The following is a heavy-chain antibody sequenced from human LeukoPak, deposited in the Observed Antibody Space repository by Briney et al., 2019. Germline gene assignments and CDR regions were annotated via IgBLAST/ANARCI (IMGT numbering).Heavy chain of an antibody. J-gene: IGHJ5*02. CDR1: NGSIRGYY. D-gene: IGHD3-10*01. CDR2: IYYSGAA. CDR3: ARVGSYSDWFDP. V-gene: IGHV4-59*01. Sequence: PSETLSLTCTISNGSIRGYYWSWIRQPPGQGLEWIGYIYYSGAARYNPSLKSRVTISGDTSKNQFSLNLSSVTAADTAVYYCARVGSYSDWFDPWGQGTLVTVSS.